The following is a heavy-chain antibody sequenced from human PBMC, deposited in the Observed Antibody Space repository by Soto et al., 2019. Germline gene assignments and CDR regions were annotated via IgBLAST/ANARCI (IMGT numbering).Heavy chain of an antibody. Sequence: QVPLVQSGAEVKKPGASVKVSCKASGYTFTSYGISWVRQAPGQGLEWMGWISAYNGNTNYAQKLQGRVTMTTDTSTSTAYMELRSLRSDDTAVYYCASEDYYDSSGYYVGWGQGTLVTVSS. CDR1: GYTFTSYG. CDR3: ASEDYYDSSGYYVG. V-gene: IGHV1-18*01. CDR2: ISAYNGNT. J-gene: IGHJ4*02. D-gene: IGHD3-22*01.